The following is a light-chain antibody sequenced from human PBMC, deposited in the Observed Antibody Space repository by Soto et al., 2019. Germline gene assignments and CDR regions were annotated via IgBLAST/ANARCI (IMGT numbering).Light chain of an antibody. Sequence: DFKMTHFPSSLSAPVGDRVTITCQASQDIANYLNWYQQKAGRAPKFLIYDASNLETGVPSRFSGSGSGTDFTLTISSLQPEDIATYYCQHDDNRPLTFGRGTKVDIK. CDR2: DAS. CDR3: QHDDNRPLT. V-gene: IGKV1-33*01. J-gene: IGKJ4*02. CDR1: QDIANY.